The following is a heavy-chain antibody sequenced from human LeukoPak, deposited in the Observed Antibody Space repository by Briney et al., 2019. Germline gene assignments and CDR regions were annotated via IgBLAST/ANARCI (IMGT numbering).Heavy chain of an antibody. J-gene: IGHJ6*03. CDR2: IIPIFGTA. CDR3: AGANEGYCSSTSCYFYYMDV. D-gene: IGHD2-2*01. V-gene: IGHV1-69*13. Sequence: SVKVSCKASGGTFITFAISWVRQVPGQGLEWMGGIIPIFGTAKYAQRFQGRVTISADESTTTAYMELTSLRSEDTAVYYCAGANEGYCSSTSCYFYYMDVWGTGTTVTVSS. CDR1: GGTFITFA.